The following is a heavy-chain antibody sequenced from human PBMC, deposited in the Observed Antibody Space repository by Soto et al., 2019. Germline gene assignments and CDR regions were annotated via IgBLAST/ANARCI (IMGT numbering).Heavy chain of an antibody. CDR1: GFNFSNYE. CDR3: ARYSGHYYGWFDL. Sequence: GGSLRLSCAAAGFNFSNYEMNWVRQAPGKGLEWISYSRNSDSTTYYADSERGRFTISRDNAKNLLHLQMHSLRADDTAVYYCARYSGHYYGWFDLGGQGTLVTVSS. D-gene: IGHD1-26*01. CDR2: SRNSDSTT. V-gene: IGHV3-48*03. J-gene: IGHJ5*02.